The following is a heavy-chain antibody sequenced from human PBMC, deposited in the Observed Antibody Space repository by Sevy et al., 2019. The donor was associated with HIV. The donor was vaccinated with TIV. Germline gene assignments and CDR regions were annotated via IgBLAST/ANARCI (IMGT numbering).Heavy chain of an antibody. CDR3: AKVSEFGVVTYYFDY. V-gene: IGHV3-30*18. CDR1: GFTFSSYG. J-gene: IGHJ4*02. D-gene: IGHD3-3*01. Sequence: GGSLRLSCAASGFTFSSYGMHWVRQAPGKGLEWVAVISYDGSNKYYADSVKGRFTISRDNSKNTLYLQMNSLRAEDTAVYYCAKVSEFGVVTYYFDYWGQGTLVTVSS. CDR2: ISYDGSNK.